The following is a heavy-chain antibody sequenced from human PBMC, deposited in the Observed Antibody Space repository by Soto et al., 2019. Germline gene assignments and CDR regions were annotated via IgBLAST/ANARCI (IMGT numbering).Heavy chain of an antibody. V-gene: IGHV3-53*01. Sequence: EVQLVESGGGLIQPGGSLRLSCAASELTVSGNYMTWVRQAPGKGLEWVSVIYTGGATYYAESVKGRLTISRDNSKNTLHLQMNSLRVEDTAVYYCVREWVGASPGGMDVWGRGTTVTVSS. CDR1: ELTVSGNY. CDR2: IYTGGAT. J-gene: IGHJ6*02. CDR3: VREWVGASPGGMDV. D-gene: IGHD1-26*01.